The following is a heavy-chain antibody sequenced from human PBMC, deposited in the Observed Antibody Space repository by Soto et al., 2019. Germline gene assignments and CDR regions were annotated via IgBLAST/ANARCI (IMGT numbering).Heavy chain of an antibody. J-gene: IGHJ5*02. CDR1: GFTFSSYA. Sequence: GGSLRLSCAASGFTFSSYAMSWVRQAPGKGLEWVSAISGSGGSTYYADSVKGRFTISRDNSKNTLYLQMNSLRAEDTAVYYCAKDPYYYGSGRVLINWFDPWGQGTLVTVSS. V-gene: IGHV3-23*01. D-gene: IGHD3-10*01. CDR3: AKDPYYYGSGRVLINWFDP. CDR2: ISGSGGST.